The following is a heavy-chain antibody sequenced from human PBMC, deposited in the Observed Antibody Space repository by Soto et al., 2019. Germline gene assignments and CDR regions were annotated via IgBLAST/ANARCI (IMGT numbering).Heavy chain of an antibody. D-gene: IGHD5-18*01. CDR1: GFPFSSSG. CDR3: VKERYAQLWLEDYGMDV. V-gene: IGHV3-30*18. CDR2: ISYDGTDK. Sequence: QVPLVESGGGVVQPGRSLRLSCAASGFPFSSSGIHWVRQAPGKGLEWVALISYDGTDKYYADSVKGRFTISRDNSKNTLYLQMSSLGPEDTAVYYCVKERYAQLWLEDYGMDVWGQGTTVTV. J-gene: IGHJ6*02.